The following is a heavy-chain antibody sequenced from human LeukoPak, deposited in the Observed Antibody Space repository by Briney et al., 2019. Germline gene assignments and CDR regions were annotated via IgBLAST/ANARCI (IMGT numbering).Heavy chain of an antibody. CDR2: ISGSGGST. CDR3: AKDRGYDFWSGNMGG. CDR1: GFTFSSYE. Sequence: GGSLRLSCAASGFTFSSYEMNWVRQAPGKGLEWVSAISGSGGSTYYADSVKGRFTISRDNSKNTLYLQMNSLRAEDTAVYYCAKDRGYDFWSGNMGGWGQGTLVTVSS. J-gene: IGHJ4*02. D-gene: IGHD3-3*01. V-gene: IGHV3-23*01.